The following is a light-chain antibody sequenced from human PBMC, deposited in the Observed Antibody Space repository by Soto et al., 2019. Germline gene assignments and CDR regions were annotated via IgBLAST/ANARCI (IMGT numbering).Light chain of an antibody. J-gene: IGKJ1*01. CDR2: DAS. V-gene: IGKV3-11*01. CDR1: QSVNNY. CDR3: QQRSNWPPT. Sequence: EIVMTPSPATLSVSPVERATLSCRASQSVNNYLAWYQQEPGRPPRLLIYDASIRPTGIPARFSGSGSGTDFTLTISYLEPEDFAVYYCQQRSNWPPTFGQGTKV.